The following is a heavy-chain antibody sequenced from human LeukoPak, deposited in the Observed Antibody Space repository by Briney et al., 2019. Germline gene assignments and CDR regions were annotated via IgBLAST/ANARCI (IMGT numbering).Heavy chain of an antibody. CDR1: GYSFARFW. CDR2: IYPADSDI. D-gene: IGHD6-6*01. V-gene: IGHV5-51*01. J-gene: IGHJ6*03. Sequence: GESLKISSKGSGYSFARFWIAWVRQTPGKGLEWMGIIYPADSDIRYSPSFQGQVTISADKSITTAYLQWSTLKASDTAIYYCARPYSNSHPGWMDVWGRGTTVTVSS. CDR3: ARPYSNSHPGWMDV.